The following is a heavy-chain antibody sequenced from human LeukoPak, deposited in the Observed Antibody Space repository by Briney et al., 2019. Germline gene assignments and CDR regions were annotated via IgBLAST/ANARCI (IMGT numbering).Heavy chain of an antibody. Sequence: SETLSLTCTVSGGSISSSSYYWGWIRQPPGKGLEWIGSIYYSGSTYYNPSLKSRVTISVDTSKNQFSLKLSSVTAADTAVYYCARAEWATIYMYYYYYMDVWGKGTTVTVSS. D-gene: IGHD5-12*01. J-gene: IGHJ6*03. CDR2: IYYSGST. CDR1: GGSISSSSYY. V-gene: IGHV4-39*07. CDR3: ARAEWATIYMYYYYYMDV.